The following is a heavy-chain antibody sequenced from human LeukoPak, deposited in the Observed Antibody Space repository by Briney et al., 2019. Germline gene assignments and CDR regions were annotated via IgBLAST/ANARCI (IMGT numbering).Heavy chain of an antibody. CDR2: IKNDGSEE. Sequence: GGSLRLSCAASGFTFGNYYMSWVRPAPGKGLEWVAGIKNDGSEEHYVESVKGRFTISRDNAKNSLYLQMNSLRAEDTAVYYCVRDGWQWLSSLDYWAQGTLVTVSS. V-gene: IGHV3-7*01. J-gene: IGHJ4*02. CDR3: VRDGWQWLSSLDY. CDR1: GFTFGNYY. D-gene: IGHD6-19*01.